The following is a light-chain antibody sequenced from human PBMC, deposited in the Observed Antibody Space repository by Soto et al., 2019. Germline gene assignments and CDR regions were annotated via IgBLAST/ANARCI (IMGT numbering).Light chain of an antibody. V-gene: IGLV2-8*01. CDR3: SSYAGSNNRYV. J-gene: IGLJ1*01. Sequence: QSVLTXPPSASGSPGQSVTISWPGTSGDVGCYNYVSWYQHHPGKAPKLMIYEVTKRPSGVPDRFSGSKSGNPASLTVSALQAEDEADYYCSSYAGSNNRYVFGTGTK. CDR2: EVT. CDR1: SGDVGCYNY.